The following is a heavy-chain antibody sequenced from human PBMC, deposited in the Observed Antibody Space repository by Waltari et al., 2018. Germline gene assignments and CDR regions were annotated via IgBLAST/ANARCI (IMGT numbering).Heavy chain of an antibody. J-gene: IGHJ6*03. Sequence: EVQLVETGGGLIQPGGSLRLSCAAAGFSVSSNYMSWVRQAPGKGLEWVSVSYSGGSTYYADSVKGRFTISRDNSKNTLHLQMSSLRAEDTAVYYCARDSGQLDYMDVWGKGTTVTVSS. D-gene: IGHD6-6*01. V-gene: IGHV3-53*02. CDR3: ARDSGQLDYMDV. CDR2: SYSGGST. CDR1: GFSVSSNY.